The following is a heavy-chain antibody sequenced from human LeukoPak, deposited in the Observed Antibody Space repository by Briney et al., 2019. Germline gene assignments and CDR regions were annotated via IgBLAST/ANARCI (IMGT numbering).Heavy chain of an antibody. Sequence: SETLSLTCTVSGGSINNYYWSWIRQPPGKGLEWIGYIYYTGSTDYNPSLKSRVTISVDTSKSHFSLKMSTLIAADTAVYYCARHRGSGYPYFDYWGQGTLVTVSS. CDR1: GGSINNYY. CDR3: ARHRGSGYPYFDY. CDR2: IYYTGST. D-gene: IGHD3-22*01. J-gene: IGHJ4*02. V-gene: IGHV4-59*01.